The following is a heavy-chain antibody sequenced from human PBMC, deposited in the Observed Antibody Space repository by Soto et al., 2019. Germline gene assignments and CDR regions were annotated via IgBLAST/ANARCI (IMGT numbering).Heavy chain of an antibody. Sequence: QVQLVESGGGVVQPGRSLRLSCAASGFTFSSYGMHWVRQAPGKGLEWVAVIWYDGSNKYYADSVKGRFTISRDNSKNTLDLQMNSLRAEDTAVYYCARDSLGYSSELDYWGQGTLVTVSS. CDR3: ARDSLGYSSELDY. V-gene: IGHV3-33*01. CDR2: IWYDGSNK. D-gene: IGHD6-25*01. CDR1: GFTFSSYG. J-gene: IGHJ4*02.